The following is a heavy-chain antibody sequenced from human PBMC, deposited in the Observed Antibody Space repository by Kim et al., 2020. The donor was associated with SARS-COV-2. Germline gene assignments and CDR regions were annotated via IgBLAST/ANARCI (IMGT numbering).Heavy chain of an antibody. Sequence: SVKGPFTISRDNSKNTLYLQMNSLRAEDTAVYYCARPRHYYYDSSGGFDYWGLGTLVTVSS. CDR3: ARPRHYYYDSSGGFDY. V-gene: IGHV3-30*01. J-gene: IGHJ4*02. D-gene: IGHD3-22*01.